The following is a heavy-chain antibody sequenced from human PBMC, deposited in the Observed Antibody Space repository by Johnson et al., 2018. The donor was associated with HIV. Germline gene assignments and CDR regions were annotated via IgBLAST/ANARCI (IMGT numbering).Heavy chain of an antibody. Sequence: QMLLVESGGGVVQPGRSLRLSCAASGFTFSSYAMHWVRQAPGKGLEWVAIISNDGSNTYFADSVKGRFTISRDNANNSLYLQMNGLRDEETALYYCARGLRDSSCHPFAFDFWGHGTMVTVSS. V-gene: IGHV3-30*07. J-gene: IGHJ3*01. D-gene: IGHD3-22*01. CDR3: ARGLRDSSCHPFAFDF. CDR2: ISNDGSNT. CDR1: GFTFSSYA.